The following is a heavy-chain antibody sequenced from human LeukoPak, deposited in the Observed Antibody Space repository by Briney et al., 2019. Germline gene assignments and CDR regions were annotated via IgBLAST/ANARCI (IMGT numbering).Heavy chain of an antibody. V-gene: IGHV4-59*12. J-gene: IGHJ4*02. Sequence: SSETLSLTCSVSGASISRYYWSWIRQPPGKGLEWIGYFHHSGNTNYSPSLSSRITMSVDTSKNQFSLRLNSVTAADTAIYYCARRAAALDSWGQGTLVTVSS. CDR2: FHHSGNT. CDR1: GASISRYY. CDR3: ARRAAALDS. D-gene: IGHD6-13*01.